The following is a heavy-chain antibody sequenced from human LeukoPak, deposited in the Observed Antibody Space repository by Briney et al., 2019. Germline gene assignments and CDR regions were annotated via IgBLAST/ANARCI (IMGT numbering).Heavy chain of an antibody. CDR2: ITSGSTI. CDR3: ARGRYNYGSPSYSFDY. D-gene: IGHD5-18*01. J-gene: IGHJ4*02. Sequence: PGGSLRLSCAASGFTFSSYEMSWVRQAPGKGLEWVSYITSGSTIYYADSVKGRFTISRNNAKNSLYLQMNSLRGEDTAVYYCARGRYNYGSPSYSFDYWGQGTLVTVSS. CDR1: GFTFSSYE. V-gene: IGHV3-48*03.